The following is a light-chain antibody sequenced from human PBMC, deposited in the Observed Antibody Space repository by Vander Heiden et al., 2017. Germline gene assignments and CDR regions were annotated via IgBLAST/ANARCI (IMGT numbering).Light chain of an antibody. CDR2: GAS. V-gene: IGKV3-15*01. J-gene: IGKJ2*01. CDR3: QQNNNWPYT. CDR1: QSVSNT. Sequence: ETVMTQSPATLSVSPGERATLSCRASQSVSNTLAWYQQKPGQAPRLLIYGASTRATGIPARFSGSGSRTDFTLTISSLQSEDFAVYYCQQNNNWPYTFGQGTKVEIK.